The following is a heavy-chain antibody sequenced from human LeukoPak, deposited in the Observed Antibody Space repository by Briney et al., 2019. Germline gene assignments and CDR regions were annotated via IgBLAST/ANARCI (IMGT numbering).Heavy chain of an antibody. CDR3: ATAKSDDILTGFDY. V-gene: IGHV3-53*01. CDR1: GFTVSSNY. D-gene: IGHD3-9*01. Sequence: PGGSLRLSCAASGFTVSSNYMSWVRQAPGKGLEWVSVIYGGGSTYYADSVKGRFTISRDNSKNTLYLQMNSLRAEDTAVYYCATAKSDDILTGFDYWGQGTLVTVSS. CDR2: IYGGGST. J-gene: IGHJ4*02.